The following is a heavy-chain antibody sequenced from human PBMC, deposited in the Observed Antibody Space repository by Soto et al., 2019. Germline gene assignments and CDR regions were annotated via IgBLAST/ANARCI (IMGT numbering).Heavy chain of an antibody. V-gene: IGHV3-43D*04. D-gene: IGHD3-22*01. J-gene: IGHJ4*02. Sequence: VGSLRLSCAAAGFDFEDYAMHWVRQVPGKGLEWVSLTNSDGTDSYYVDSVKGRFTISRDNAKTTLYIQMDRLRPEDTALYFCAKSLYYYDSSPLDHWGQGTLVTVSS. CDR1: GFDFEDYA. CDR2: TNSDGTDS. CDR3: AKSLYYYDSSPLDH.